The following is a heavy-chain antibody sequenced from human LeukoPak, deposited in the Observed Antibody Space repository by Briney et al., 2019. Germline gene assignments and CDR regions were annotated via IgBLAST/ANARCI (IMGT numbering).Heavy chain of an antibody. CDR3: AGDFYGSGSYRPAFDY. CDR1: GGTFSSYA. Sequence: SVKVSCKASGGTFSSYAISWMRQAPGQGLEWMGGIIPVFGTTTYAPKFQGRVSLSIHESAGTAYMELSDLTFEDTAIYYCAGDFYGSGSYRPAFDYWGQGTLVTVSS. D-gene: IGHD3-10*01. V-gene: IGHV1-69*05. CDR2: IIPVFGTT. J-gene: IGHJ4*02.